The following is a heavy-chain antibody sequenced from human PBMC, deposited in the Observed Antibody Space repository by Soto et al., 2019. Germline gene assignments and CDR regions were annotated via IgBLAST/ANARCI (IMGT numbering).Heavy chain of an antibody. CDR2: IDNDGSSR. D-gene: IGHD6-19*01. Sequence: EVQLVESGGGLVQPGGSLRLSCAASGFTFSSNWMHWVRQGPGKGLVWVSRIDNDGSSRDYADSVKGRFTISRDNAKNTLNTDMSSLRAEDMAVYYCATGSGWYSPDYWGQGTLVTVSS. CDR3: ATGSGWYSPDY. CDR1: GFTFSSNW. J-gene: IGHJ4*02. V-gene: IGHV3-74*01.